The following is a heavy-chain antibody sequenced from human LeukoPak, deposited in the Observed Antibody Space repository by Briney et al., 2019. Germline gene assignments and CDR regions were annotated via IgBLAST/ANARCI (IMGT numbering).Heavy chain of an antibody. J-gene: IGHJ4*02. CDR3: ARGSDYDILTGYYPLRY. CDR2: INHSGST. V-gene: IGHV4-34*01. Sequence: SETLSLTCAVYGGSFSGYYWSWLRQPPGKGLEWIGEINHSGSTNYNPSLKRRVTISVDTSKNQFSLKLSSVTAADPAVYYCARGSDYDILTGYYPLRYWGQGTLVTVSS. CDR1: GGSFSGYY. D-gene: IGHD3-9*01.